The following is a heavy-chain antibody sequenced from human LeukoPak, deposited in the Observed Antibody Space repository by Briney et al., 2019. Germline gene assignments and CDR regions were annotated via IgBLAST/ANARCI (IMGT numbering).Heavy chain of an antibody. CDR1: GGTFSSYA. Sequence: GASVKVSCKASGGTFSSYAISWVRQAPGQGLEWMGGIIPIFGTANYAQKFQGRVTITADESTSTAYMELSSLRSEDTAVYYCARWDCSSTSCYTGIEGYYYYYYSMDVWGKGTTVTVSS. V-gene: IGHV1-69*13. CDR3: ARWDCSSTSCYTGIEGYYYYYYSMDV. D-gene: IGHD2-2*02. J-gene: IGHJ6*03. CDR2: IIPIFGTA.